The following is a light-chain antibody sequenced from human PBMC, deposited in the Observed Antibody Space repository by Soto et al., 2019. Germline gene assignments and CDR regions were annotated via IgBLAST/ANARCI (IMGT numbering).Light chain of an antibody. Sequence: QSVLTQPPSASGSPGQAVTISCTGTSRDIGGYDFVSWYQVRPGEAPQLIIYNVNGRPSGVPRRFSGSKSGNTASLTVSGLQAVDEAEYYCSSYTSTTNIYVFGSGTKVTVL. V-gene: IGLV2-8*01. CDR2: NVN. J-gene: IGLJ1*01. CDR1: SRDIGGYDF. CDR3: SSYTSTTNIYV.